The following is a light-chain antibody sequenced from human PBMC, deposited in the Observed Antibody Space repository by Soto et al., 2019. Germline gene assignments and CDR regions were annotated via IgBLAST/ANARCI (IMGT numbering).Light chain of an antibody. J-gene: IGLJ3*02. CDR1: TGAVTSGHY. Sequence: QAVVTQEPSLTVSPGGTVTLTCGSSTGAVTSGHYPYWFQQKPGQAPRTLIYDTNNKQSLTPARFSGSLLGGKAALTLSGAQPEDEAEYYCLLSYSGARAGVFGGGTKLTVL. CDR2: DTN. CDR3: LLSYSGARAGV. V-gene: IGLV7-46*01.